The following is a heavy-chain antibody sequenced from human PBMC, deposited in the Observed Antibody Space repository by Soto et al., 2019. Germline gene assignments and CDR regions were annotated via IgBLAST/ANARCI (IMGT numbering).Heavy chain of an antibody. Sequence: GGSLRLSCAASGFTVSSNYMSWVRQAPGKGLEWVSVIYSGGSTYYADSVKGRFTISRDNSKNTLYLQMNSLRAEDTAVYYCARVSKGSGSWNYYYYYYMDVWGKGTTVTVSS. CDR3: ARVSKGSGSWNYYYYYYMDV. V-gene: IGHV3-66*01. J-gene: IGHJ6*03. CDR1: GFTVSSNY. D-gene: IGHD3-10*01. CDR2: IYSGGST.